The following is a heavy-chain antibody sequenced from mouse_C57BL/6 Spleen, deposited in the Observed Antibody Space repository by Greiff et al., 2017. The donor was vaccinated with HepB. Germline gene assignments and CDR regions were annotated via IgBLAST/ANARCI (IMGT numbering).Heavy chain of an antibody. CDR2: IYPRSGNT. CDR1: GYTFTSYG. J-gene: IGHJ2*01. CDR3: ARERTTVLDY. V-gene: IGHV1-81*01. Sequence: QVHVKQSGAELARPGASVKLSCKASGYTFTSYGISWVKQRTGQGLEWIGEIYPRSGNTYYNEKFKGKATLTADKSSSTAYMELRSLTSEDSAVYFCARERTTVLDYWGQGTTLTVSS. D-gene: IGHD1-1*01.